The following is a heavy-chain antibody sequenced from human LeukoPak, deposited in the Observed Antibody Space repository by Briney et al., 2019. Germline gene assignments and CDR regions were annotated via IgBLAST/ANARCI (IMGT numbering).Heavy chain of an antibody. V-gene: IGHV4-30-2*01. D-gene: IGHD3-22*01. J-gene: IGHJ4*02. CDR2: IYHSGST. CDR1: GDSISSGGYS. Sequence: PSKTLSLTCTVSGDSISSGGYSWSWIRQPPGKGLEWIGYIYHSGSTYYNPSLKSRVTISVDRSKNQFSLKLSSVTAADTAVYYCARGYDYDSSGYAYRGQGTLVTISS. CDR3: ARGYDYDSSGYAY.